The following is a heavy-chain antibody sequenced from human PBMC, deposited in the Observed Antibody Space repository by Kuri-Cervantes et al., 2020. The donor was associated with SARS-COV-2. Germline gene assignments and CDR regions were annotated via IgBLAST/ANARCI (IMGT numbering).Heavy chain of an antibody. V-gene: IGHV3-11*01. Sequence: GGSLRLSCAASGFALSDYYMTWIRQAPGKGLEWASHISSSATIIYYADSVEGRFTISRDNDKNTLYLQMNSLGAEDTAVYYCAKDRGYSSNFRNCFDLWGQGTLVTVSS. CDR1: GFALSDYY. J-gene: IGHJ5*02. CDR3: AKDRGYSSNFRNCFDL. CDR2: ISSSATII. D-gene: IGHD6-13*01.